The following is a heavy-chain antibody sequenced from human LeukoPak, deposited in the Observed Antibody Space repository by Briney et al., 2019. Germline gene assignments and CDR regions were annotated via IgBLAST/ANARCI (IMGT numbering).Heavy chain of an antibody. CDR2: IYYSGST. CDR3: ARHVSYYGGPFGY. Sequence: SETLSLTCTVSGGSISSSSYYWGWIRQPPGKGLEWIGSIYYSGSTYYNPSLKSRATISVDTSKNQFSLKLSSVTAADTAVYYCARHVSYYGGPFGYWGQGTLVTVSS. D-gene: IGHD4-23*01. V-gene: IGHV4-39*01. CDR1: GGSISSSSYY. J-gene: IGHJ4*02.